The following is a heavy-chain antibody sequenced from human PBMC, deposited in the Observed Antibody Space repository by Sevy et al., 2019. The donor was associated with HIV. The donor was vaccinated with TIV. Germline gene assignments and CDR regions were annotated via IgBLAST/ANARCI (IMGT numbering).Heavy chain of an antibody. J-gene: IGHJ6*02. V-gene: IGHV3-11*01. Sequence: GGSLRLSCAASGFTLSDYYMSWIRQAPGKGLEWISYISSSDSTIYYADSVKGRFTISRDNAKNSLYLQMNSLRAEDTAVYYCARDHVKDGDLGDYYYYAMDVWGQGTTVTVSS. D-gene: IGHD4-17*01. CDR2: ISSSDSTI. CDR1: GFTLSDYY. CDR3: ARDHVKDGDLGDYYYYAMDV.